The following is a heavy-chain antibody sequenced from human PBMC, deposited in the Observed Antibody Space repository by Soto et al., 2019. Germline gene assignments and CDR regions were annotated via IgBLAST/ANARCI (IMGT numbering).Heavy chain of an antibody. J-gene: IGHJ3*02. V-gene: IGHV3-33*08. CDR2: IWYDGSNK. D-gene: IGHD4-17*01. CDR3: ARDLSGDYGALDT. CDR1: GFTFCSYG. Sequence: GGSLRRSCAASGFTFCSYGMHWARQAPGKGLEWVAVIWYDGSNKVYADSVKGRFTISRDNSKNTLYLQMNSLRAEDTAVYYCARDLSGDYGALDTWGQGTMVTVSS.